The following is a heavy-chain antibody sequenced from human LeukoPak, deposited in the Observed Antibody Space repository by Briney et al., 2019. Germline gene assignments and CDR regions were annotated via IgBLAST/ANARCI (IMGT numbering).Heavy chain of an antibody. V-gene: IGHV1-18*01. J-gene: IGHJ4*02. CDR1: GYTFPSFG. D-gene: IGHD6-13*01. Sequence: ASVKVSCKASGYTFPSFGISWVRQAPGQGLEWMGWISAYNGHTKDAQKFQGRVSMTTDTSMSTAFMELRSLRSDDTAVYYCARAKIAAAGFDFWGQGTLVTVSS. CDR2: ISAYNGHT. CDR3: ARAKIAAAGFDF.